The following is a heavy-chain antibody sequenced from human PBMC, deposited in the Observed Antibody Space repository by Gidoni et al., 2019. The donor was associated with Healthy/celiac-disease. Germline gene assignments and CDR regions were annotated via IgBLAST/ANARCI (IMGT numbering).Heavy chain of an antibody. CDR3: ANGSFEPYYYDSSANTPIPRFDY. CDR2: LSGRGGIT. V-gene: IGHV3-23*01. CDR1: GCTVSSDA. J-gene: IGHJ4*02. D-gene: IGHD3-22*01. Sequence: EVQLLESGGGWGQPGGSLRLACAASGCTVSSDAMSGVREAPGKGLGWVSALSGRGGITYSADSVQGRFTISRANSKTTLYLQMNSLRAEDTAVYYCANGSFEPYYYDSSANTPIPRFDYWGQGTLVTVSS.